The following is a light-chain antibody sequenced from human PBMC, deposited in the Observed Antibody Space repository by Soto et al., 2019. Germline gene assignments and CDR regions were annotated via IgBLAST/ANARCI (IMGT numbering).Light chain of an antibody. CDR3: QQYNTWPPIN. J-gene: IGKJ5*01. CDR2: GAS. V-gene: IGKV3D-15*01. Sequence: EIVLTQSPVTLSVSPGDRATLSCRASQSVTSNLAWYQQRPGQAPRLLIYGASTRATDIPARFSGSGSGTEFTLTISGLQSEDFAVYYCQQYNTWPPINFGQGTRLEIK. CDR1: QSVTSN.